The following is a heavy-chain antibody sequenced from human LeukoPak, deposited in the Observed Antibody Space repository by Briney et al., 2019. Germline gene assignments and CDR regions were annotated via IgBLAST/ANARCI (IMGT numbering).Heavy chain of an antibody. D-gene: IGHD6-13*01. CDR2: ISGSGGST. V-gene: IGHV3-23*01. CDR1: GFTFSSYA. Sequence: GGSLRLSCAASGFTFSSYAMSWVRQAPGKGLEWVSAISGSGGSTYYADSVKGRFTISRDNSKNTLYLQMNSLRAEDTALYYCAKDYLAAAGGFPDYWGQGTLVTVSS. CDR3: AKDYLAAAGGFPDY. J-gene: IGHJ4*02.